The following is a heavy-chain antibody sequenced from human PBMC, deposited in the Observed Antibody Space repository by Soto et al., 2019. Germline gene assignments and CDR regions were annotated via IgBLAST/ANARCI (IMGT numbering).Heavy chain of an antibody. V-gene: IGHV4-39*01. CDR3: ARKWPREYYFDY. D-gene: IGHD3-10*01. J-gene: IGHJ4*02. CDR2: IYYSRST. CDR1: GGSVSSSTYY. Sequence: SETLSLTCTVFGGSVSSSTYYWGWIRQPPGKGLEWIGSIYYSRSTYYNPSLKSRVTISVDTSKGQFSLKLSSVTAADTAVYYCARKWPREYYFDYWGEGTLVNGSS.